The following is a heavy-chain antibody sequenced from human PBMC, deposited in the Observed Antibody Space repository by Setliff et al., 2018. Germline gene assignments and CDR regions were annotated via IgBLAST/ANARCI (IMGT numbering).Heavy chain of an antibody. D-gene: IGHD3-10*01. V-gene: IGHV4-31*03. J-gene: IGHJ1*01. CDR1: GDSIRRGDY. Sequence: PSETLSLTCTVSGDSIRRGDYWSWIRQHPGKGLEWIGYIHHSGETFYNPSLRSRVIISVDTSKNQFSLKLSSVTAADTAVYYCARGPRGYGSGSYYATEYFQHWGQGTLVTVSS. CDR2: IHHSGET. CDR3: ARGPRGYGSGSYYATEYFQH.